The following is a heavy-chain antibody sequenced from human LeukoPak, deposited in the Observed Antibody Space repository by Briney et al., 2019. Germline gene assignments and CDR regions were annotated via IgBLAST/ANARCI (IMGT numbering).Heavy chain of an antibody. CDR1: GFTFDAYA. CDR2: MSWNSGYI. V-gene: IGHV3-9*01. CDR3: AKVRGTYSSGYYFDS. Sequence: GRSLRLSCAASGFTFDAYAMHWVRQAPGKGLEWLSIMSWNSGYIDYADSVKGRFTISRDNAKNSLFLQMDSLRTEDTAFYYCAKVRGTYSSGYYFDSWGQGTLVTVSS. J-gene: IGHJ4*02. D-gene: IGHD6-19*01.